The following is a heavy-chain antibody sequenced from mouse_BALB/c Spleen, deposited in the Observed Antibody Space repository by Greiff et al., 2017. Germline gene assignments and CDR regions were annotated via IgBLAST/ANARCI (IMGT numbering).Heavy chain of an antibody. D-gene: IGHD3-1*01. CDR3: ARSGGAYAMDY. V-gene: IGHV5-17*02. CDR2: ISSGSSTI. J-gene: IGHJ4*01. CDR1: GFTFSSFG. Sequence: DVKLVESGGGLVQPGGSRKLSCAASGFTFSSFGMHWVRQAPEKGLEWVAYISSGSSTIYYADTVKGRFTISRDNPKNTLFLQMTSLRSEDTAMYYCARSGGAYAMDYWGQGTSVTVSS.